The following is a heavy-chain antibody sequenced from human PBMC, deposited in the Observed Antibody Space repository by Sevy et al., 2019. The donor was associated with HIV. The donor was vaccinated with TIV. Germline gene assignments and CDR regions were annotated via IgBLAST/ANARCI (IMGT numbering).Heavy chain of an antibody. Sequence: GGSLRLSCAASGFTFSTYWMSWFRQAPAKGLEWVANINEDGTEKFYVDSVKGRFTMSRDNAKNSLYLQMNSLRAEDAAVYYCARDNATVSRRGLRYYYYGTDVWGQGTTVTVSS. CDR2: INEDGTEK. J-gene: IGHJ6*02. V-gene: IGHV3-7*01. CDR3: ARDNATVSRRGLRYYYYGTDV. CDR1: GFTFSTYW. D-gene: IGHD2-2*01.